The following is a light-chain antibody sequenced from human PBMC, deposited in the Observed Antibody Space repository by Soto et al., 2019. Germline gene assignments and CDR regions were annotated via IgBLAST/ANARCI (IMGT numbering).Light chain of an antibody. J-gene: IGKJ2*01. CDR2: GAS. V-gene: IGKV3-20*01. Sequence: EIVLTQSPGTLSLSPGERATLSCRASQSVNGNYLTWYQQKPGQAPRLLIYGASSRATGIPHRFSGSGSGTDFTLTISRLEPEDFAVYYCQQYGSSFRYTFGQGTKLEIK. CDR3: QQYGSSFRYT. CDR1: QSVNGNY.